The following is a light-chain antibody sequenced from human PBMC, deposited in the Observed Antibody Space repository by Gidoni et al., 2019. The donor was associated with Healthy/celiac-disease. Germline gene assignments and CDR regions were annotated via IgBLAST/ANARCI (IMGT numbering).Light chain of an antibody. V-gene: IGLV2-14*01. CDR3: SSYTSSSTLEWV. CDR2: EVS. CDR1: SSDVGGYNY. Sequence: QSALTQPASVSGSPGQSITISCTVTSSDVGGYNYVSWYQQHPGKAPKLMIYEVSNRPSGVSNRFSGSKSGNTASLTISGRQAEDEDDYYCSSYTSSSTLEWVFGGGTKLTVL. J-gene: IGLJ3*02.